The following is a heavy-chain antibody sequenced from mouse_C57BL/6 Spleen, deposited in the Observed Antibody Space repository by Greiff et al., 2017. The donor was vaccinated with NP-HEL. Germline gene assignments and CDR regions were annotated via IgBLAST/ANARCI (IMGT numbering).Heavy chain of an antibody. J-gene: IGHJ3*01. D-gene: IGHD6-1*01. CDR3: ARGGNDPFAY. CDR2: IYPGSGNT. Sequence: VQLQESGAELVRPGASVKLSCKASGYTFTDYYINWVKQRPGQGLEWIARIYPGSGNTYYNEKFKGKATLTAEKSSSTAYMQLSSLTSEDSAVYFCARGGNDPFAYWGQGTLVTVSA. CDR1: GYTFTDYY. V-gene: IGHV1-76*01.